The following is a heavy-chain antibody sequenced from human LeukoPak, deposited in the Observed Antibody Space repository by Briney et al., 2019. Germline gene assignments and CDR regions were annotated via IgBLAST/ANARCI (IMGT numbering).Heavy chain of an antibody. CDR2: IIPILGIA. Sequence: GASVKVSCKASGGTFSSYTISWVRQAPGQGLEWMGRIIPILGIANYAQKFQGRVTITADKSTSTAYMELSSLRSEDTAVYYCARELTLVYDYRYHYYMDVWGKGTTVTVSS. CDR1: GGTFSSYT. CDR3: ARELTLVYDYRYHYYMDV. J-gene: IGHJ6*03. V-gene: IGHV1-69*04. D-gene: IGHD5-12*01.